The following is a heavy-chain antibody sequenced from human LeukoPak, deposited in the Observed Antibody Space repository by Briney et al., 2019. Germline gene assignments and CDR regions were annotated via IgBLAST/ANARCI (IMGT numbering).Heavy chain of an antibody. CDR1: GGSISSYY. CDR2: IYYSGNT. CDR3: AKNGGYYYGSGNWFDP. J-gene: IGHJ5*02. V-gene: IGHV4-59*01. Sequence: SETLSLTRSVSGGSISSYYWNWIRQSPGKGLEWIGYIYYSGNTNYNPSLKSRVTISVDTSKNQFSLKLSSVTAADTAVYYCAKNGGYYYGSGNWFDPWGQGTLVTVSS. D-gene: IGHD3-10*01.